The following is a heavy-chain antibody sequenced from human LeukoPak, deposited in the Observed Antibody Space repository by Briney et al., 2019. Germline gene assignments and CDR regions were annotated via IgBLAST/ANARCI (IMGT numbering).Heavy chain of an antibody. CDR2: IYYSGTT. Sequence: SETLSLTCTVSGGSIRSESFYWGWIRQPPGKGLEWIGSIYYSGTTYYNPSLKSRITISVDTSKNQFSLKLSSVTAADTAVYYCARGGQRRRNWFDPWGQGTLVTVSS. V-gene: IGHV4-39*07. CDR3: ARGGQRRRNWFDP. CDR1: GGSIRSESFY. D-gene: IGHD1-1*01. J-gene: IGHJ5*02.